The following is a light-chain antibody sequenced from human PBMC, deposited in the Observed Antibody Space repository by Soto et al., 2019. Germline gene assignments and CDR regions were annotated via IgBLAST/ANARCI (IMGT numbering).Light chain of an antibody. CDR3: QSYDRSLSSPI. Sequence: QSALTQPHSVSAAPEQRVTISCTWSSSNIGARYDVNWYQCLAGTAPKLRIYGNINRPSTVPDRFSVSKSGTSASLAITCLQADDEADYYCQSYDRSLSSPIFGGGTKLTVL. CDR1: SSNIGARYD. J-gene: IGLJ2*01. CDR2: GNI. V-gene: IGLV1-40*01.